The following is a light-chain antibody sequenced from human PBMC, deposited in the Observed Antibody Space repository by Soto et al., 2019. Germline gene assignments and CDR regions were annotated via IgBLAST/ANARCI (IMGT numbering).Light chain of an antibody. CDR3: YSAPDNNGV. CDR2: KDT. V-gene: IGLV3-27*01. CDR1: VLAKKY. J-gene: IGLJ3*02. Sequence: SYELTQPSSVSVSPGQTVRITCSGDVLAKKYARWFQQKPGQAPLLVIYKDTERPSGIPERFSGSSSGTTVTLAISGAQVEDEADYYCYSAPDNNGVFGGGTKVTVL.